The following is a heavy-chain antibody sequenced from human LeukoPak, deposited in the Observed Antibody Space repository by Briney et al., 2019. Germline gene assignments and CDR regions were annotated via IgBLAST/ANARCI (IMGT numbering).Heavy chain of an antibody. CDR1: GFTFSSYW. V-gene: IGHV3-74*01. D-gene: IGHD3-10*01. CDR2: INRDGGST. J-gene: IGHJ3*02. Sequence: GGSLRLACAASGFTFSSYWMHWVRQAPGNGLVWVSRINRDGGSTSYADSVKGRFTISRDNAKNTLYLQMNSLRAEDTAVCYCAKIDTMVRGVIRGGYDAFDIWGQGTMVTVSS. CDR3: AKIDTMVRGVIRGGYDAFDI.